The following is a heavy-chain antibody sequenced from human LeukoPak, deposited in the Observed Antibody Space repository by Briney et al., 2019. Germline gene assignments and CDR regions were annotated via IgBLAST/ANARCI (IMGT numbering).Heavy chain of an antibody. CDR3: ARPGYCSSTSCALGAFDI. V-gene: IGHV4-30-2*01. J-gene: IGHJ3*02. CDR1: GGSISSGGYY. D-gene: IGHD2-2*01. CDR2: IYHSGST. Sequence: SETLSLTCTVSGGSISSGGYYWSWIRQPPGKGLEWIGYIYHSGSTYYNPSLKSRVTISVDRSKNQFPLKLSSVTAADTAVYYCARPGYCSSTSCALGAFDIWGQGTMVTVSS.